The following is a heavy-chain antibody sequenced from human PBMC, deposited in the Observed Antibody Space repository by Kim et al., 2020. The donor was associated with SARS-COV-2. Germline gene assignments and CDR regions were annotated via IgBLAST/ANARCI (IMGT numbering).Heavy chain of an antibody. D-gene: IGHD3-22*01. CDR3: ALESLEVESAFDI. CDR2: INQDGSVE. Sequence: GGSLRLSCAASGLTLSRYWMNWVRQAPGKGLEWVANINQDGSVEQYVDSVKGRFTISRDNAKNSLSLQMYSLRAEDTAVYYCALESLEVESAFDIWGQGTMGSVSS. CDR1: GLTLSRYW. J-gene: IGHJ3*02. V-gene: IGHV3-7*03.